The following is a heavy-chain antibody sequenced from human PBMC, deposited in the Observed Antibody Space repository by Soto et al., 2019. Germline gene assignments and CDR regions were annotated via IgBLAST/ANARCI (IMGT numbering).Heavy chain of an antibody. Sequence: GGSLRLSCSASGFTFDDYTMHWVRQAPGKGLEWVSYISSSSSTIYYADSVKGRFTISRDNAKNSLYLQMNSLRDEDTAVYYCARDRLANMDVWGQGTTVTVSS. V-gene: IGHV3-48*02. CDR1: GFTFDDYT. J-gene: IGHJ6*02. D-gene: IGHD6-25*01. CDR3: ARDRLANMDV. CDR2: ISSSSSTI.